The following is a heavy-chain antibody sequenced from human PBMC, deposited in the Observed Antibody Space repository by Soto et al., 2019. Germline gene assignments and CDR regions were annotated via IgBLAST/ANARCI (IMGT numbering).Heavy chain of an antibody. J-gene: IGHJ5*02. CDR1: GGSMCSYY. V-gene: IGHV4-59*01. Sequence: SETLSLTCTVSGGSMCSYYWSWIRKPPGKGLEWIGYIYYSGSTIYNPSLKSRVTISVDTSKNQFSLKLSSVTAADTAVYYCARYGSGSSVWFDPWGQGTLVTVSS. CDR3: ARYGSGSSVWFDP. CDR2: IYYSGST. D-gene: IGHD3-10*01.